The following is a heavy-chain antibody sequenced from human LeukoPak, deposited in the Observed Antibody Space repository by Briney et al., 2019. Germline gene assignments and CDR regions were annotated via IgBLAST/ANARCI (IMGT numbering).Heavy chain of an antibody. Sequence: PGGSLRLSCAASGFTFSSYAMSWVRQAPGKGLEWVSAMSGSGDRTKFADSVKGRFTISRDNAKNTLYLQMNSLRAEDTAVYYCAKYEGYCDFNCYWVDYWGQGTLVTVSS. CDR1: GFTFSSYA. J-gene: IGHJ4*02. D-gene: IGHD2-21*02. CDR3: AKYEGYCDFNCYWVDY. V-gene: IGHV3-23*01. CDR2: MSGSGDRT.